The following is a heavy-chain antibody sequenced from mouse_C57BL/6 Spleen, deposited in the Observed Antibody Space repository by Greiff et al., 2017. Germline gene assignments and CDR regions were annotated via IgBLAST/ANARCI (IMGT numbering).Heavy chain of an antibody. V-gene: IGHV1-52*01. CDR1: GYTFTSYW. D-gene: IGHD2-4*01. J-gene: IGHJ3*01. CDR3: AREDYGRFAY. Sequence: QVQLQQPGAELVRPGSSVKLSCKASGYTFTSYWMHCVKQRPIQGLEWIGNIDPSDSETHYNQKFKDKATLTVDKSSSTAYMQLSSLTSEDSAVYYCAREDYGRFAYWGQGTLVTVSA. CDR2: IDPSDSET.